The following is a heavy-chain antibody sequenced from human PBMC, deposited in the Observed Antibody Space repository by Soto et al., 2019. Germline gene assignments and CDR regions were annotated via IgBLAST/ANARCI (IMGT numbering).Heavy chain of an antibody. Sequence: EVQLLESGGGLVQPGGSLRLSCAASGFTFSSYAMNWVRQAPGKGLEWVSVISGSDGSTYYADSVKGRFTISRDNSKNTLNLQINSLRAEDTAVYYCARRSSSWHFDYWGQGTLVTVSS. CDR2: ISGSDGST. CDR3: ARRSSSWHFDY. CDR1: GFTFSSYA. J-gene: IGHJ4*02. D-gene: IGHD6-13*01. V-gene: IGHV3-23*01.